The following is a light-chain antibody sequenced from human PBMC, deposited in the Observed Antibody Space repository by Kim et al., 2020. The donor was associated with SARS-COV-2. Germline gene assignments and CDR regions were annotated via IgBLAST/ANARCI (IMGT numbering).Light chain of an antibody. CDR3: QHYDRYPYT. CDR2: QAS. CDR1: QSITL. Sequence: DIHMTQSPSTLSASVGDRVTITCRASQSITLLAWYQQKPGKAPKLLIYQASTLESGVPSRFSGSGSGTEFSLTISSLQPDDFATYHCQHYDRYPYTFGQRTKLEIK. V-gene: IGKV1-5*01. J-gene: IGKJ2*01.